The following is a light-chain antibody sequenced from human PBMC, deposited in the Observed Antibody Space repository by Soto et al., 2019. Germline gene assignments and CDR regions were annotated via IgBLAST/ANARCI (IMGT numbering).Light chain of an antibody. CDR1: SSDVGGYNY. V-gene: IGLV2-14*01. CDR3: GSYTSSTTWV. CDR2: DVN. Sequence: QSVLTQPASVSGSPGQSITISCTGTSSDVGGYNYVSWYQQHPGKVPKLMIYDVNNRPSGVSNRFSGSKSGNTASLTISGLQAEDEADYYCGSYTSSTTWVFGGGTKVTVL. J-gene: IGLJ3*02.